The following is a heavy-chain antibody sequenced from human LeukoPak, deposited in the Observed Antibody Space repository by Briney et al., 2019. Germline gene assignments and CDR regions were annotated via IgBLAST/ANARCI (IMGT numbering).Heavy chain of an antibody. Sequence: PSXTLSLTCTVSGGSISSYYWSWIRQPPGKGLEWIGYIYTSGSTNYNPSLKSRVTISVDTSKNQFSLKLSSVAAADTAVYYCARLLRIANYYYMDVWGKGTTVTVSS. CDR1: GGSISSYY. CDR3: ARLLRIANYYYMDV. D-gene: IGHD2-15*01. J-gene: IGHJ6*03. V-gene: IGHV4-4*09. CDR2: IYTSGST.